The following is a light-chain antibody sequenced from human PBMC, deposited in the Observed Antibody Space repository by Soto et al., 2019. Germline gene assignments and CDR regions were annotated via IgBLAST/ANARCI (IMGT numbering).Light chain of an antibody. CDR1: SSEVGSYNL. V-gene: IGLV2-23*02. J-gene: IGLJ2*01. Sequence: QSVLTQPASVSGSPGQTITISCTGTSSEVGSYNLVSWYQLHPGKAPKLMIYEVNKRPSGVSNRFSGSKSGNTASLTISGPQAEDEADYFCCSYATGSTMLFGGGTKLTVL. CDR3: CSYATGSTML. CDR2: EVN.